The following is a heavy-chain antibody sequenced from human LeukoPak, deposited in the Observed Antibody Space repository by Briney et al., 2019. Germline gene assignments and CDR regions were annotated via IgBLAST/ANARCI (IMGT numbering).Heavy chain of an antibody. CDR2: INPSGGST. V-gene: IGHV1-46*01. J-gene: IGHJ5*02. CDR3: ARAGIVVPAAIPPERNWFDP. CDR1: GYTFTRYY. D-gene: IGHD2-2*02. Sequence: ASVKVSCKASGYTFTRYYMHWVRQAPGQGLEWMGIINPSGGSTSYAQKFQGRVTMTRDMSTSTVYMELSSLRSEDTAVYYCARAGIVVPAAIPPERNWFDPWGQGTLVTVSS.